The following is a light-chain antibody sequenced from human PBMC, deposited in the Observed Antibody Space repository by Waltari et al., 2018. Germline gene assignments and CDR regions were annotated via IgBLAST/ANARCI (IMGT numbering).Light chain of an antibody. CDR3: CSFAGSSSWV. Sequence: QSALTQPASVSGSPGQSITISCTGTSSDVGSYKFVSWYQQHPGKAPKLMIYEGNKRPSRVSNRFPGSKSGNTASLTSSGLQAEDEADYYCCSFAGSSSWVFGGGTKLTVL. CDR1: SSDVGSYKF. J-gene: IGLJ3*02. CDR2: EGN. V-gene: IGLV2-23*01.